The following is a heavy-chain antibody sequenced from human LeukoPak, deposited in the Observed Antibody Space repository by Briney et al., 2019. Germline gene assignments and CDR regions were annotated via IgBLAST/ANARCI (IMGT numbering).Heavy chain of an antibody. CDR1: GFNVSSSY. V-gene: IGHV3-53*01. CDR2: IYSGGTT. J-gene: IGHJ3*02. CDR3: ASPLSGQSFDI. D-gene: IGHD5-12*01. Sequence: GGSLRLSCAASGFNVSSSYMSWVRQAPGKGLEWVSIIYSGGTTYYAGSVRGRFTVSRDKSKNTLYLQMNSLRAEDTAVYYCASPLSGQSFDIWGQGTMVTVSS.